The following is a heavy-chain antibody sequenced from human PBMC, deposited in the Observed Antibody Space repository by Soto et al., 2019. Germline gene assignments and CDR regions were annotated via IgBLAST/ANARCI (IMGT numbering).Heavy chain of an antibody. CDR1: GFTFSTYG. J-gene: IGHJ3*01. CDR3: AKSWSGSQGAFDV. D-gene: IGHD2-8*02. Sequence: QVQLVESGGGVVQPGRSPRLSCAASGFTFSTYGMHWVRQAPGKGLEWVAVISYDGSKKYYEESVKGRFNISRDNSKNTLYLQMNSLRVEDTAVYYGAKSWSGSQGAFDVLGQGIMVTVS. V-gene: IGHV3-30*18. CDR2: ISYDGSKK.